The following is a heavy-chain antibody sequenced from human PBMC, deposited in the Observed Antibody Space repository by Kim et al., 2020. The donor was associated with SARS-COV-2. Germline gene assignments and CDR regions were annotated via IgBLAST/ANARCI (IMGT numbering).Heavy chain of an antibody. CDR2: IWYDGSNK. D-gene: IGHD5-12*01. V-gene: IGHV3-33*01. CDR1: GFTFSSYG. J-gene: IGHJ4*02. CDR3: ARDGVLAGSDIVATTPFDY. Sequence: GGSLRLSCAASGFTFSSYGVHWVRQAPGKGLEWVAVIWYDGSNKYYADSVKGRFTISRDNSKNTLYLQMNSLRAEDTAVYYCARDGVLAGSDIVATTPFDYWGQGTLVTVSS.